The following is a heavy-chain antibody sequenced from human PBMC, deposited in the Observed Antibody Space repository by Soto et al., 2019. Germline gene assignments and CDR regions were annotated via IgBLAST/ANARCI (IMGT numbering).Heavy chain of an antibody. V-gene: IGHV4-31*03. CDR3: ARSSVGLRRGYYFDY. D-gene: IGHD3-16*01. CDR2: IYYSGST. CDR1: GGSISSGGYY. J-gene: IGHJ4*02. Sequence: SETLSLTCTVSGGSISSGGYYWSWIRQHPGKGLEWIGYIYYSGSTYYNPSLKSRVTISVDTSKNQFSLKLSSVTAAYTAVYYCARSSVGLRRGYYFDYWGQGTLVTVSS.